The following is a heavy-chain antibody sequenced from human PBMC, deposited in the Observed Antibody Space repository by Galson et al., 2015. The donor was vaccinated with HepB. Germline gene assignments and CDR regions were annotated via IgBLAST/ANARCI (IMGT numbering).Heavy chain of an antibody. CDR1: GFSFSSYS. V-gene: IGHV3-48*01. CDR3: ARDKIAVRFDY. Sequence: SLRLSCAASGFSFSSYSMNWVRQAPGKGLEWVSYVSSSSNTIYYADSVKGRFTISRDNAKNSLYLQMNSLRAEDTAVYYCARDKIAVRFDYWSQGILVTVSS. J-gene: IGHJ4*02. D-gene: IGHD6-19*01. CDR2: VSSSSNTI.